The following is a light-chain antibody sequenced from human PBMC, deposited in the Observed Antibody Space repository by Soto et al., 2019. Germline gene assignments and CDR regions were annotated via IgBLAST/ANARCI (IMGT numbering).Light chain of an antibody. CDR2: GAS. CDR3: QQYNKWPPWT. CDR1: QSVSSSY. J-gene: IGKJ1*01. V-gene: IGKV3-20*01. Sequence: EIVLTQSPGTLSLSPGERATLSCRANQSVSSSYLAWYQQKPGQAPRLLIYGASSRATGIPDRFSGSGSGTEFTLTINSLQSEDFAIYYCQQYNKWPPWTFGQGTKVDIK.